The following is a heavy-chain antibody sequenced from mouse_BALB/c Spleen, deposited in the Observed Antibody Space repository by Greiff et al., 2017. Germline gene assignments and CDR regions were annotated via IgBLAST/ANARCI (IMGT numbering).Heavy chain of an antibody. Sequence: EVKLQESGGGLVQPGGSLKLSCAASGFTFSSYGMSWVRQTPDKRLELVATINSNGGSTYYPDSVKGRFTISRDNAKNTLYLQMSSLKSEDTAMYYCARDGAYGKDAMDYWGQGTSVTVSS. V-gene: IGHV5-6-3*01. D-gene: IGHD1-1*01. CDR3: ARDGAYGKDAMDY. J-gene: IGHJ4*01. CDR2: INSNGGST. CDR1: GFTFSSYG.